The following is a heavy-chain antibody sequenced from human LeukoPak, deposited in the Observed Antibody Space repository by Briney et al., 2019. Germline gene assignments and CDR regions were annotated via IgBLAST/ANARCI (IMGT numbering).Heavy chain of an antibody. Sequence: ASVKVSCKASGYTFTGYYMHWVRQAPGKGLEWMGGFDPEDGETIYAQKFQGRVTMTEDTSTDTAYMELSSLRSEDTAVYYCATFTDDYDTLGIFDYWGQGTLVTVSS. CDR1: GYTFTGYY. V-gene: IGHV1-24*01. CDR2: FDPEDGET. D-gene: IGHD4-17*01. J-gene: IGHJ4*02. CDR3: ATFTDDYDTLGIFDY.